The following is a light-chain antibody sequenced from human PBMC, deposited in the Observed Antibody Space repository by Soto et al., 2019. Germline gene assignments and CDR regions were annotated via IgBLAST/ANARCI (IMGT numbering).Light chain of an antibody. CDR3: CSYAGSGTYV. CDR2: EVS. V-gene: IGLV2-23*02. J-gene: IGLJ1*01. Sequence: QSALTQPASVSGSPGQSITISCTGTSSDVGNYNLVSWYQQHPGKAPKLMIYEVSQRPSGVSNRFSGSKSGNTASLAIPGLQAEDEADYYCCSYAGSGTYVFGTGTKVTVL. CDR1: SSDVGNYNL.